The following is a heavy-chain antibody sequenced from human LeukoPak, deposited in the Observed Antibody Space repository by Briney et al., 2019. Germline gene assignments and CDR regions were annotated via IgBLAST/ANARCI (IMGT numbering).Heavy chain of an antibody. CDR3: AKADYDFWSGYYTSRWYYFDY. CDR2: ISGSGGST. CDR1: GFTFSSYA. V-gene: IGHV3-23*01. J-gene: IGHJ4*02. D-gene: IGHD3-3*01. Sequence: GGSLRLSCAASGFTFSSYAMSWVRQAPGKGLEWVSAISGSGGSTYYADSVKGRFTISRDNSKNTLYLQMNSLRAEDTAVYYCAKADYDFWSGYYTSRWYYFDYWGQGTLVTVSS.